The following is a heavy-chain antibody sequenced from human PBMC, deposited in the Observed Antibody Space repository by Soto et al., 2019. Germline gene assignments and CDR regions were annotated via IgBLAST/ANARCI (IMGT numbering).Heavy chain of an antibody. D-gene: IGHD3-3*01. Sequence: EVQLVESGGGLVQPGGSLRLSCAASGFTFSSYWMHWVRQAPGKGLVWVSRINSDGSSTSYADSVKGRFTISRDNAKNTLYLQMNSRRAEDTAVYYCARASTYYDFWSGYPGEKYYLDYWGQGTLVTVSS. CDR2: INSDGSST. CDR3: ARASTYYDFWSGYPGEKYYLDY. J-gene: IGHJ4*02. V-gene: IGHV3-74*01. CDR1: GFTFSSYW.